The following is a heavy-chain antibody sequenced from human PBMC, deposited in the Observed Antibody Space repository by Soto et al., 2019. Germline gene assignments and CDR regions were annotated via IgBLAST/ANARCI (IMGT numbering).Heavy chain of an antibody. V-gene: IGHV3-7*01. CDR1: GFPFNSYW. Sequence: PGGSLRLSCAASGFPFNSYWMTWVRQAPGRGLEWVANIRPDGADQNYADSVKGRFTISRDNAKNLLHLQMNSLRDEDTAVCYCARVGGPTNFDYWGQGTLVTVSS. CDR2: IRPDGADQ. D-gene: IGHD3-10*01. CDR3: ARVGGPTNFDY. J-gene: IGHJ4*02.